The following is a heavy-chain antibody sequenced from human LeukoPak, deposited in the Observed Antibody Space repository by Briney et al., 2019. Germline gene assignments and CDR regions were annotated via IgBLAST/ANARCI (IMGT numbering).Heavy chain of an antibody. Sequence: GGSLRLSCAASGFTFSSYSMNWVRQAPGKGLEWVSSISSRSSYIYYADSVKGRFTISRDNAKNSLYLQMNSLRAEDTAVYYCARDPVAGHFDYWGQGTLVTVSS. J-gene: IGHJ4*02. CDR3: ARDPVAGHFDY. D-gene: IGHD6-19*01. V-gene: IGHV3-21*01. CDR1: GFTFSSYS. CDR2: ISSRSSYI.